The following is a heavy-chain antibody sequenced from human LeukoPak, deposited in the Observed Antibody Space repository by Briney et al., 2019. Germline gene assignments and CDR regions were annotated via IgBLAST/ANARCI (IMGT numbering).Heavy chain of an antibody. CDR2: VGVDGTR. CDR1: GFTFSSYA. V-gene: IGHV3-23*01. CDR3: AKTQGYYDY. Sequence: PGGSLRLSCAASGFTFSSYAMSWVRQAPGKGLEWVSGVGVDGTRYYVDSVKGRFTVSRDTAKNTLYLQISSLRAEDTAIYYCAKTQGYYDYWGQGTLVTVSS. J-gene: IGHJ4*02. D-gene: IGHD3-22*01.